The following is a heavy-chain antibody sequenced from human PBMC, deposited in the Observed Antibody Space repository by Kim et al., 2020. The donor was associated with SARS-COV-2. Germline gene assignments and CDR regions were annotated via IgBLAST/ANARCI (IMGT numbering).Heavy chain of an antibody. J-gene: IGHJ3*01. CDR3: ARDRGYNPDIFDL. D-gene: IGHD5-18*01. Sequence: NYAQAFQGRVTMTADTPATTAYMELRGLRSDDTAVYYCARDRGYNPDIFDLWGQETLVTVSS. V-gene: IGHV1-18*01.